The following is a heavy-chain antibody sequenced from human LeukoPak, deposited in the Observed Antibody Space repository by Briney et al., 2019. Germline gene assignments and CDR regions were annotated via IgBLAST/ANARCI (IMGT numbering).Heavy chain of an antibody. CDR3: ARGKGSRYSSGWYHY. D-gene: IGHD6-19*01. J-gene: IGHJ4*02. CDR1: GYSISNGYY. CDR2: IHHSGTT. V-gene: IGHV4-38-2*02. Sequence: PSETLSLTCTVSGYSISNGYYWGWVRQPPGKGLEWIGTIHHSGTTYYNPSLKSRVTISVDTSKNQFSLKLSSVTAADTAVYYCARGKGSRYSSGWYHYWGQGTLVTVSS.